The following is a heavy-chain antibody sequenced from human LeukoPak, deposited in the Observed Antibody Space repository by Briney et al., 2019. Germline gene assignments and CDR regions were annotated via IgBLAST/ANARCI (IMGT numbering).Heavy chain of an antibody. D-gene: IGHD2-2*01. J-gene: IGHJ5*02. V-gene: IGHV4-4*07. CDR2: IYTTGST. CDR1: GGSISGYY. Sequence: PSETLSLTCTVSGGSISGYYWSWIRQPAGKGLEWIGRIYTTGSTNYNPSLKSRVTMSVDTSNNQFSLKLSSVTAADTAVYYCARDRDASCSSARCASWPDPWGQGALVTVSS. CDR3: ARDRDASCSSARCASWPDP.